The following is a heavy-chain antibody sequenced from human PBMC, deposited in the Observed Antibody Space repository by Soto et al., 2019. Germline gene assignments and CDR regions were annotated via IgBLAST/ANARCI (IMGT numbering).Heavy chain of an antibody. CDR2: INPNSGGT. Sequence: ASVKVSCKASGYTFTGYYMHWVRQAPGQGLEWMGWINPNSGGTNYAQKFQGRGTMTRDTSISTAYMELSRLRSDDPGVFYCGKDGGGYYGSGSYYYYYGMDVWGQGTTVTVSS. CDR3: GKDGGGYYGSGSYYYYYGMDV. V-gene: IGHV1-2*02. J-gene: IGHJ6*02. CDR1: GYTFTGYY. D-gene: IGHD3-10*01.